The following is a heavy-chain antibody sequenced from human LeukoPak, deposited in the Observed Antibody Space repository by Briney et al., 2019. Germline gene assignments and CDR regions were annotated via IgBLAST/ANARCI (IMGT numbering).Heavy chain of an antibody. Sequence: ASVKVSCKASGGTFSSYAISWVRQAPGQGLEWMGGIIPIFGTANYAQKFQGRVTITADESTSTAYMELSSLRSEDTAVYYCAIAAAGTRYFDYWGQGTLVTVSS. D-gene: IGHD6-13*01. CDR1: GGTFSSYA. J-gene: IGHJ4*02. V-gene: IGHV1-69*13. CDR2: IIPIFGTA. CDR3: AIAAAGTRYFDY.